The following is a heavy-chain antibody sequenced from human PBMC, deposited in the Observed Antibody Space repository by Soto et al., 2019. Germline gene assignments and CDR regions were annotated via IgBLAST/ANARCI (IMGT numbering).Heavy chain of an antibody. CDR1: GGSISSGGYY. CDR2: IYYSGST. CDR3: ARLNGSGSEYYYYGMDV. Sequence: SETLSLTCTVSGGSISSGGYYWSWIRQHPGKGLEWIGYIYYSGSTNYNPSLKSRVTISVDTSKNQFSLKLSSVTAADTAVYYCARLNGSGSEYYYYGMDVWGQGTTVTVSS. J-gene: IGHJ6*02. D-gene: IGHD3-10*01. V-gene: IGHV4-61*08.